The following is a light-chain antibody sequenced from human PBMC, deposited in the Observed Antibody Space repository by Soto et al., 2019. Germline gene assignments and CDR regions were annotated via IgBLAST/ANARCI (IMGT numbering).Light chain of an antibody. Sequence: VIIPLSALPLSLSTGARATLSCRASQSVSSNLAWYQQKPGQAPRLLIYGASTRATGIPARFSGSGSGTEFTLTISSLQSEDFAVYYCQQYNNWPQTFGQGTKVDIK. CDR3: QQYNNWPQT. CDR1: QSVSSN. CDR2: GAS. V-gene: IGKV3-15*01. J-gene: IGKJ1*01.